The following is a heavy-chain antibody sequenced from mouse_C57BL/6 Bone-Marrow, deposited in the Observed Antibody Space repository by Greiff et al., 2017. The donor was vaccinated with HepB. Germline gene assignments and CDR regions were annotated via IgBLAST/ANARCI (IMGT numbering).Heavy chain of an antibody. CDR2: IDPSDSYT. CDR3: ARPGTIDY. CDR1: GYTFTSYW. D-gene: IGHD4-1*01. V-gene: IGHV1-50*01. J-gene: IGHJ2*01. Sequence: QVQLQQPGAELVKPGASVKLSCKASGYTFTSYWMQWVKQRPGQGLEWIGEIDPSDSYTNYTQKFKGKATLTVDTSSSPAYMQLSSLTSEDSAVYYCARPGTIDYWGQGTTLTVSS.